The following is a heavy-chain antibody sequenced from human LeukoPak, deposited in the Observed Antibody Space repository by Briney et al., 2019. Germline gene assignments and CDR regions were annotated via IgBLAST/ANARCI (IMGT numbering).Heavy chain of an antibody. J-gene: IGHJ4*02. Sequence: SETLSLTCAVYGGSFSGYYWSWIRQPPGKGLEWIGEINHRGSTNYNPCLKSRVTISVDTCKNKFSLPLSSVTAADTAVYYCARYKRYGYCTGGSCYSGSARTGVYKTTREYYFDYWGQGTLVTVSS. D-gene: IGHD2-15*01. V-gene: IGHV4-34*01. CDR3: ARYKRYGYCTGGSCYSGSARTGVYKTTREYYFDY. CDR2: INHRGST. CDR1: GGSFSGYY.